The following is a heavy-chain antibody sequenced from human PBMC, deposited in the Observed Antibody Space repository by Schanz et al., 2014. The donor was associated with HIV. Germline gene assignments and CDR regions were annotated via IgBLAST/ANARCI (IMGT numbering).Heavy chain of an antibody. CDR3: AKDRNHYDSRYRGKGNYYYYYGMDV. J-gene: IGHJ6*02. Sequence: VQLLESGGGLVQPGGSLRLSCVASGFTFNNYAMTWVRQAPGKGLEWVAVISYDGRNKCFGDSVKGRITISRDNSKNTLYLQIKSLRTEDTAVYYCAKDRNHYDSRYRGKGNYYYYYGMDVWGQGTTVTVSS. CDR2: ISYDGRNK. CDR1: GFTFNNYA. V-gene: IGHV3-30*18. D-gene: IGHD3-22*01.